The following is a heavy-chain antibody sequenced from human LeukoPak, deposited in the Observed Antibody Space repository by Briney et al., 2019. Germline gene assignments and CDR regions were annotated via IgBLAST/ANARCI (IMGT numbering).Heavy chain of an antibody. CDR1: GDSVTSYC. Sequence: SETLSLTCSVSGDSVTSYCWSWIRQPPGKGLEWIGYVSSDGTTSYTPPLRSRVIMSVDTAKNHTSLSLTPLTAADTAIYYCARLDCTGDGCYNHWGQGTLVTVSS. J-gene: IGHJ4*02. CDR2: VSSDGTT. V-gene: IGHV4-59*08. D-gene: IGHD2-8*02. CDR3: ARLDCTGDGCYNH.